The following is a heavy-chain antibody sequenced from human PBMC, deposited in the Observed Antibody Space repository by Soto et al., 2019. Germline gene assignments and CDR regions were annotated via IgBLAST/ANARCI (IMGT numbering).Heavy chain of an antibody. CDR1: GFTFSDYW. D-gene: IGHD4-17*01. J-gene: IGHJ6*04. CDR3: AKAAGDYGGNVYYYYGLDV. Sequence: GGSLRLSCAVSGFTFSDYWMSWVRQAPGKGLEWVANIKQDGNEKYYVDSVKGRFTISRDNAKNTLYLQMNSLRAEDTAVFYCAKAAGDYGGNVYYYYGLDVWGKGTTVTVSS. V-gene: IGHV3-7*01. CDR2: IKQDGNEK.